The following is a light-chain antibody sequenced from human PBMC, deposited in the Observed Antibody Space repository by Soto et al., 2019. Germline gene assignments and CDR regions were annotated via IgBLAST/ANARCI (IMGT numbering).Light chain of an antibody. CDR3: QQSYTTPWT. CDR1: QSISNY. CDR2: AAT. J-gene: IGKJ1*01. Sequence: DIQMTQSPSSLSASVGDRVTITCRASQSISNYLNWYQQKPGIAPKIQIYAATSLHSRVPTRFSGSGSGTDCTLTISSQQTEDFARYHCQQSYTTPWTFGQGTKVEIK. V-gene: IGKV1-39*01.